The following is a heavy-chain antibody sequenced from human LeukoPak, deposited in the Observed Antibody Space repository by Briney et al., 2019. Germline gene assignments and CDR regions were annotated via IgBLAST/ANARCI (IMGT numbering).Heavy chain of an antibody. V-gene: IGHV4-30-4*01. Sequence: PSETLSLTCTVSGGSISSGDYYWGWIRQPPGKGLEWIGYIYYSGSTYYNPSLKCRVTISVDTSKNQFSLKLSSVTAADTAVYYCARLVVVTARGAFDIWGQGTMVTVSS. D-gene: IGHD2-21*02. CDR1: GGSISSGDYY. J-gene: IGHJ3*02. CDR2: IYYSGST. CDR3: ARLVVVTARGAFDI.